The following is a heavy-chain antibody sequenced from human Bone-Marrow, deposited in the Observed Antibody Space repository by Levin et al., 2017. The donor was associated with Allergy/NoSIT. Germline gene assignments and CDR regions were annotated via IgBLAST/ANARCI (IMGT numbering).Heavy chain of an antibody. J-gene: IGHJ4*02. D-gene: IGHD5-24*01. CDR1: GGSFRGGGYH. CDR2: ISYRGTT. V-gene: IGHV4-31*03. Sequence: SQTLSLPCPVSGGSFRGGGYHWRWIRQHPEKGLEWIGYISYRGTTYYNPSLKSRVTMSVDTSKTQFSLNLSSVTAADTAVYFCAREDGYVFDCWGQGTPVTVSS. CDR3: AREDGYVFDC.